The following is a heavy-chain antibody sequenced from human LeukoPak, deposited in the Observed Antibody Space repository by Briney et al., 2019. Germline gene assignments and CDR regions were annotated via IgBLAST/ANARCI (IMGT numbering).Heavy chain of an antibody. CDR1: GYTFTSYD. J-gene: IGHJ3*02. D-gene: IGHD3-3*01. V-gene: IGHV1-8*03. CDR3: ARALITIFGVASDAFDI. CDR2: MNPNSGNT. Sequence: ASVKVSCKASGYTFTSYDINWVRQATGQGLEWMGWMNPNSGNTGYAQKFQGRVTITRNTSISTAYMELSSLRSEDTAVYYCARALITIFGVASDAFDIWGQGTMVTVSS.